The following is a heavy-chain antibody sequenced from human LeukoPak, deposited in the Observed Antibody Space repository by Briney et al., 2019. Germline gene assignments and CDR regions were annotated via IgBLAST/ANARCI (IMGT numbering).Heavy chain of an antibody. J-gene: IGHJ5*01. CDR1: TSR. CDR3: ARDLWNFYDDSGYNRDFDS. V-gene: IGHV1-18*01. Sequence: GASGKVSCKATSRISWVRQAPGQGLEWMGWIGTYGGDTYYAQKFQGRITVTTDTSTSTVYMELRNLRSDDTAVYYCARDLWNFYDDSGYNRDFDSWGQGTLVTVSS. D-gene: IGHD3-22*01. CDR2: IGTYGGDT.